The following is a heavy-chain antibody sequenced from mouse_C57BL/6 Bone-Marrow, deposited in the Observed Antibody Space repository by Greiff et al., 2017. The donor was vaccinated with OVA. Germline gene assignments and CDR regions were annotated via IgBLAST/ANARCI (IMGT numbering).Heavy chain of an antibody. CDR3: TTPYYGYSPWFAY. CDR1: GFNIKDDY. J-gene: IGHJ3*01. V-gene: IGHV14-4*01. Sequence: EVQGVESGAELVRPGASVKLSCTASGFNIKDDYMHWVKQRPEQGLEWIGWIDPENGDTEYASKFQGKATITADTSSNTAYLQLSSLTSEDTAVYYCTTPYYGYSPWFAYWGQGTLVTVSA. CDR2: IDPENGDT. D-gene: IGHD2-9*01.